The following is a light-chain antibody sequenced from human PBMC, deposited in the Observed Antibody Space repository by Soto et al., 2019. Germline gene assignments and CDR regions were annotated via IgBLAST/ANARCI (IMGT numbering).Light chain of an antibody. CDR3: QQRYSWLRA. Sequence: EVVVTQSPDPLSLSPGETATLSCRASQSITSSVAWYQHKPGQSPRLVVYSGYKRAPGIPARFSGSGSGTDFTLTISSLESDDFAVYYCQQRYSWLRAFGPGTKVDIK. J-gene: IGKJ1*01. CDR1: QSITSS. CDR2: SGY. V-gene: IGKV3-11*01.